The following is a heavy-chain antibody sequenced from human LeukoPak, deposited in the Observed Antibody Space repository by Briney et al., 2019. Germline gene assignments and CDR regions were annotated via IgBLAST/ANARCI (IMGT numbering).Heavy chain of an antibody. J-gene: IGHJ4*02. CDR2: IFYSGST. V-gene: IGHV4-39*01. Sequence: PSETLSLTCTVSGGSISTINYYWDWIRQPPGKGLDWIGSIFYSGSTYYNPSLKSRLVISVDKSKNQFSLKLRSVTATDTAVYYCARSKAQQLVPFDNWGQGTLVTVSS. CDR1: GGSISTINYY. CDR3: ARSKAQQLVPFDN. D-gene: IGHD6-13*01.